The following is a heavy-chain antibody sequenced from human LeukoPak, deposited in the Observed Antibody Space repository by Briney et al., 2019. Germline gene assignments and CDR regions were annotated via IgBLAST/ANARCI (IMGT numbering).Heavy chain of an antibody. CDR3: ARHDAVTTSELLDY. CDR1: GGSISSSSYY. CDR2: IYYSGST. D-gene: IGHD4-17*01. V-gene: IGHV4-39*01. J-gene: IGHJ4*02. Sequence: SETLSLTCSVSGGSISSSSYYWGWIRQHPGKGLEWIGSIYYSGSTYYNPSLKSRVTISVDTSKNQFSLKLRSVTAADTAVYYCARHDAVTTSELLDYWGQGTPVTVSS.